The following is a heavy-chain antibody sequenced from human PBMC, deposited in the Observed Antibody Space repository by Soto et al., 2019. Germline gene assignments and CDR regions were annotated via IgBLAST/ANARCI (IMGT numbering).Heavy chain of an antibody. CDR3: ASGSSGYYYGGSYYFDY. CDR2: IWYDGSNK. V-gene: IGHV3-33*01. Sequence: GGSLRLSCAASGFTFSSYGMHWVRQAPGKGLEWVAVIWYDGSNKYYADSVKGRFTISRDNSKNTLYLQMNSLRAEDTAVYYCASGSSGYYYGGSYYFDYWGQGTLVTVSS. J-gene: IGHJ4*02. CDR1: GFTFSSYG. D-gene: IGHD3-22*01.